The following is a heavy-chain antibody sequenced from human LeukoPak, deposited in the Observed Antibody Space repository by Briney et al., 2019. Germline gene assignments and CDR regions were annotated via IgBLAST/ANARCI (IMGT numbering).Heavy chain of an antibody. J-gene: IGHJ2*01. CDR3: ARDHPFDL. CDR1: GGTFSSYA. CDR2: IIPIFGIA. V-gene: IGHV1-69*04. Sequence: SVTASCTASGGTFSSYAISWVRQAPGQGLEWMGRIIPIFGIANYAQKFQGRVTITADKSTSTAYMELSSLRSEDTAVYYCARDHPFDLWGRGTLVTVSS.